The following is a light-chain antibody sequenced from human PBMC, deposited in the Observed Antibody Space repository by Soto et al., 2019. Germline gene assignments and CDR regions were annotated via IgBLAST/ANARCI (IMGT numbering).Light chain of an antibody. CDR3: QQYNNWPPLT. Sequence: EIVMTQSPATLSVSPGERATLSCRASQSVSSNLAWYQQKPGQAPRLLIYGASTRATGIPARFSGSESGTEFTLTNSNLQSEDFAVYYCQQYNNWPPLTVGGGTKVEIK. J-gene: IGKJ4*01. CDR2: GAS. CDR1: QSVSSN. V-gene: IGKV3-15*01.